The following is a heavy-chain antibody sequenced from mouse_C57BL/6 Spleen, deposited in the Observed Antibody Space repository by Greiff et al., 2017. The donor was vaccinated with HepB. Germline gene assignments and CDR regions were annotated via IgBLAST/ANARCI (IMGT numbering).Heavy chain of an antibody. CDR2: INYDGSST. CDR1: GFTFSDYY. D-gene: IGHD1-1*01. CDR3: ARDLYYGSSFFDY. Sequence: DVKLVESEGGLVQPGSSMKLSCTASGFTFSDYYMAWVRQVPEKGLEWVANINYDGSSTYYLDSLKSRFIISRDNAKNILYLQMSSLKSEDTATYYCARDLYYGSSFFDYWGQGTTLTVSS. V-gene: IGHV5-16*01. J-gene: IGHJ2*01.